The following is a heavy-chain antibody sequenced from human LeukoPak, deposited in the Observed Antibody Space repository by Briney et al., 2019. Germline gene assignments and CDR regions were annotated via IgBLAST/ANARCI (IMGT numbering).Heavy chain of an antibody. Sequence: PSETLSHTCTVSGGSISSYYWSWIRLPPGKGLEWIGYLSKSGNTNYSPSLKSRVTIFGDTSKNQFFLKLSSVTAADTAVYYCARARYVNSFYAFDIWGQGTLVTVSS. CDR3: ARARYVNSFYAFDI. D-gene: IGHD3-9*01. CDR1: GGSISSYY. CDR2: LSKSGNT. J-gene: IGHJ3*02. V-gene: IGHV4-59*01.